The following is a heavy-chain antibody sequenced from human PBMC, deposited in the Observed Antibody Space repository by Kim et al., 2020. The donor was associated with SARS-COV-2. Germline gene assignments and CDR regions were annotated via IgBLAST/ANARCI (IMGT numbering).Heavy chain of an antibody. V-gene: IGHV3-9*01. Sequence: ADSVKGRFTISRDNDKNSLDLQMNSLRAEDTALYYCAKDGYSSSNYYFDYWGQGTLVTVSS. CDR3: AKDGYSSSNYYFDY. J-gene: IGHJ4*02. D-gene: IGHD6-13*01.